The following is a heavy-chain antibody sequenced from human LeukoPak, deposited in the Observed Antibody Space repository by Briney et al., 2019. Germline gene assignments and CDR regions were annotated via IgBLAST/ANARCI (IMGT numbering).Heavy chain of an antibody. V-gene: IGHV3-23*01. Sequence: GGSLRLSCAASGFTSNTNAMSWVRQAPGKGLEWVSAISGRTGGTYYAGSVKGRFTISRDNSKSTLYLQMDSLRAEDTAVYYCAKCGNSGCHLIDYWGQGTLVTVSS. D-gene: IGHD5-12*01. CDR2: ISGRTGGT. CDR1: GFTSNTNA. J-gene: IGHJ4*02. CDR3: AKCGNSGCHLIDY.